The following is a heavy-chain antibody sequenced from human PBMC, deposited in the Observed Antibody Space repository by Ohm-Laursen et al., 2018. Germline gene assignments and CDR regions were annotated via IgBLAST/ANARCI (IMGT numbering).Heavy chain of an antibody. J-gene: IGHJ5*01. D-gene: IGHD3-10*01. CDR3: AKAGGWSYSYELDS. V-gene: IGHV3-7*03. CDR2: IKQDGIEK. Sequence: SLRLSCAASGFTFSGFWMSWVRQAPGKGLEWVANIKQDGIEKYSVDSVRGRFTISRDNAKNSLYLQMNSLRAEDTAVYHCAKAGGWSYSYELDSWGQGALVTVSS. CDR1: GFTFSGFW.